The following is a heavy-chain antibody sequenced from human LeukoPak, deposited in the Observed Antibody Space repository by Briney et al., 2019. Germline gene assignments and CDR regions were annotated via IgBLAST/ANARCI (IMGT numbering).Heavy chain of an antibody. CDR3: ARDPGIAAAGTGGWYFDY. CDR1: GYTFTSYY. V-gene: IGHV1-46*01. CDR2: INPSGGST. Sequence: GASVKVSCKASGYTFTSYYMHWVRQAPGQGLEWMGIINPSGGSTSYAQKFQGRVTMTRDTSTSTVYMELSSLRSEDTAVYYCARDPGIAAAGTGGWYFDYWGQGTLVTVSS. D-gene: IGHD6-13*01. J-gene: IGHJ4*02.